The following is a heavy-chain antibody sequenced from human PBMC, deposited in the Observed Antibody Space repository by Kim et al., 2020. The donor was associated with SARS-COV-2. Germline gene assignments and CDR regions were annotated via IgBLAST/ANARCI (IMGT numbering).Heavy chain of an antibody. Sequence: YAGSVKSRFTISRDNAKNSLYLQMNGLRAEDTAVYYCARAYSSGWAYFDYWGQGTLVTVSS. V-gene: IGHV3-21*01. D-gene: IGHD6-19*01. J-gene: IGHJ4*02. CDR3: ARAYSSGWAYFDY.